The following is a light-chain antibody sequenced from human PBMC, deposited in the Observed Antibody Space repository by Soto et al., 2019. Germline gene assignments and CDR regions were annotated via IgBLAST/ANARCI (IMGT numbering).Light chain of an antibody. CDR1: SSDVGGYNY. Sequence: QSVLTQPASVSGSPGQSITISCTGTSSDVGGYNYVCWYQHHPGKAPKLIISEVSNRPSGVSDRFSGSKSGNTASLTISGLQPDDEADYYCTSFTRSTTYVFGTGTKVTVL. J-gene: IGLJ1*01. CDR3: TSFTRSTTYV. CDR2: EVS. V-gene: IGLV2-14*01.